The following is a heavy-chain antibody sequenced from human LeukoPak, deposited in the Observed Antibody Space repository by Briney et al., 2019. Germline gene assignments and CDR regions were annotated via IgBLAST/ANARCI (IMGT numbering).Heavy chain of an antibody. CDR1: GYSISSGYY. CDR3: ARDMAQLDDAFDI. J-gene: IGHJ3*02. CDR2: IYYSGST. V-gene: IGHV4-61*01. Sequence: PSETLSLTCTVSGYSISSGYYWGWIRQPPGKGLEWIGYIYYSGSTNYNPSLKSRVTISVDTSKNQFSLKLSSVTAADTAVYYCARDMAQLDDAFDIWGQGTMVTVSS. D-gene: IGHD1-1*01.